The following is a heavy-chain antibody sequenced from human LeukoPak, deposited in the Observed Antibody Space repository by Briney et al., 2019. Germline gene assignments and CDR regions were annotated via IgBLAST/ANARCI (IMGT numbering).Heavy chain of an antibody. CDR3: ARVRWGYYGSGSSSSGYMDV. V-gene: IGHV4-34*01. D-gene: IGHD3-10*01. J-gene: IGHJ6*03. CDR1: GVSFSSYY. Sequence: ETLSLTCAVYGVSFSSYYWSWVRQPPGKGLEWVGEINDSGSTNYNPSLESRVTISVDTTNKQFSYKLSSGTTADQAVYSCARVRWGYYGSGSSSSGYMDVWGKGPTVTVSS. CDR2: INDSGST.